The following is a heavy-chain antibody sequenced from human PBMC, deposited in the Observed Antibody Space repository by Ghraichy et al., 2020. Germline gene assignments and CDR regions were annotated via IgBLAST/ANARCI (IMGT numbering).Heavy chain of an antibody. Sequence: SETLSLTCTVSGGSISSGSYYWSWIRQPAGKGLEWIGRIYTSGSTNYNPSLKSRVTISVDTSKNQFSLKLSSVTAADTAVYYCAREDYTQKYYYYGMDVWGQGTTVTVSS. V-gene: IGHV4-61*02. J-gene: IGHJ6*02. CDR3: AREDYTQKYYYYGMDV. CDR1: GGSISSGSYY. CDR2: IYTSGST. D-gene: IGHD4-11*01.